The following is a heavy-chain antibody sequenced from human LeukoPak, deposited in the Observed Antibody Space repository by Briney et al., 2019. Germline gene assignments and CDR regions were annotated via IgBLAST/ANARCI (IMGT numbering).Heavy chain of an antibody. CDR2: IRYDGRNK. CDR1: GFTFSSYG. V-gene: IGHV3-30*02. CDR3: ARTAFDY. D-gene: IGHD1-1*01. J-gene: IGHJ4*02. Sequence: RPGGSLRLSCAASGFTFSSYGMHWVRQAPGKGLDWVAFIRYDGRNKYYADSVKGRFTISRDNSKNTLYLQMNSLRAEDTAVYYCARTAFDYWGQGTLVTVSS.